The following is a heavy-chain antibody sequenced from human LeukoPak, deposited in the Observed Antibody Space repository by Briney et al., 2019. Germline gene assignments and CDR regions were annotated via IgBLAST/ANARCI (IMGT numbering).Heavy chain of an antibody. CDR1: GFTVSSNY. CDR3: ARISAYDDF. D-gene: IGHD5-12*01. Sequence: GGSLRFSCAASGFTVSSNYMNWVRQAPGKGLEWVSGIYVDGSTYYADSVKGRFTISRDNSKNTLYLQMNSLRAEDTAMYYCARISAYDDFWGQGTLVTVSS. J-gene: IGHJ4*02. CDR2: IYVDGST. V-gene: IGHV3-53*01.